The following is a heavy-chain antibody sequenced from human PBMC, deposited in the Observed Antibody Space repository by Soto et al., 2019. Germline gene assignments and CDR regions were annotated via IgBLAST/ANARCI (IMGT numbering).Heavy chain of an antibody. CDR2: INHSGST. V-gene: IGHV4-34*01. J-gene: IGHJ4*02. CDR1: GGSFSGYY. Sequence: SETLSLTCAFYGGSFSGYYWSWIRQPPGKGLEWIGEINHSGSTNYNPSLKSRVTISVDTSKNQFSLKLSSVTAADTAVYYCARSLSYYYDSSGYYSDWGQGTLVTVSS. CDR3: ARSLSYYYDSSGYYSD. D-gene: IGHD3-22*01.